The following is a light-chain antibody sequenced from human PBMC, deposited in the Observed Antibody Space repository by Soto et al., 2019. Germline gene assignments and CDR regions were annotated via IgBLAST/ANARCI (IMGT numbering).Light chain of an antibody. CDR3: QHDNSYSDFT. J-gene: IGKJ3*01. V-gene: IGKV1-5*03. CDR2: KPS. Sequence: DIQMTQSHSTLSASVGDRVTITCRASQSISSWLAWYQQKPRKAPKLLIFKPSNLESGVPSRFSGSGSETEFNHIISSLKPEDFRTDYCQHDNSYSDFTFDRGAKVDI. CDR1: QSISSW.